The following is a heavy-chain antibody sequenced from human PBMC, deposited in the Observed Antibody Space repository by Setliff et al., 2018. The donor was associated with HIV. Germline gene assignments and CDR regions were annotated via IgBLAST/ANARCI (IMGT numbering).Heavy chain of an antibody. J-gene: IGHJ6*03. CDR2: INHRGHT. V-gene: IGHV4-34*01. Sequence: SETLSLTCAVYGGSFSGYYWSWIRQPPGKGLEWIGEINHRGHTSYDPSLKSQVTTSVDTSKNQFSLKLSSVTAADTAVYYCARDRSTWNYGKNYMDVWGKGTTVTVSS. CDR1: GGSFSGYY. D-gene: IGHD1-7*01. CDR3: ARDRSTWNYGKNYMDV.